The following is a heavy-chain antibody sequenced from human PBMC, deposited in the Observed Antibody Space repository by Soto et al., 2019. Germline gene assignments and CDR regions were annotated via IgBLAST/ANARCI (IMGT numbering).Heavy chain of an antibody. CDR2: ISAYNGNT. V-gene: IGHV1-18*01. CDR1: CYTFTSYG. D-gene: IGHD3-3*01. CDR3: ARDLYPLRFLEWSQTTHFDY. J-gene: IGHJ4*02. Sequence: ASAKVSCKDSCYTFTSYGISLLRHNTGQWLECMGWISAYNGNTNYAQKLQGRVTMTTDTSTSTAYMELRSLRSDDTAVYYCARDLYPLRFLEWSQTTHFDYWGQGTLVTVSS.